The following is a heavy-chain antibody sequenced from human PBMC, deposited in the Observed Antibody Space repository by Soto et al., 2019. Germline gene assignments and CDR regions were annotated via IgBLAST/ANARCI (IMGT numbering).Heavy chain of an antibody. V-gene: IGHV4-39*01. CDR1: GGAIRSSSYY. J-gene: IGHJ4*02. Sequence: PSETLSLTCSVSGGAIRSSSYYWGWIRQPPGKGLEWIGSIDYSGNTYYNPSLKSRVAISVDTSKNQFSLKLRSVTAADSAVYYCARTYYYDIGGYYFFDYWGPGTPVTVSS. CDR2: IDYSGNT. CDR3: ARTYYYDIGGYYFFDY. D-gene: IGHD3-22*01.